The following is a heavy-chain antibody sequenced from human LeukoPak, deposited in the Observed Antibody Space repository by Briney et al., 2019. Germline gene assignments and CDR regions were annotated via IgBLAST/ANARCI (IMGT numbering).Heavy chain of an antibody. CDR1: GFTFSSYG. J-gene: IGHJ3*02. CDR3: ARPISYGRGWDRAFDI. Sequence: PGGSLRLSCAASGFTFSSYGMHWVRQAPGKGLEWVAVISYDGSNKYYADSVKGRFTISRDNSKNTLYLQMNSLRAEDTAVYYCARPISYGRGWDRAFDIWGQGTMVTVSS. CDR2: ISYDGSNK. V-gene: IGHV3-30*03. D-gene: IGHD5-18*01.